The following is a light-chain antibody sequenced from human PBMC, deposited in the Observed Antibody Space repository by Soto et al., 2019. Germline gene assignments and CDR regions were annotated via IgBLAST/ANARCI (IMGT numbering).Light chain of an antibody. CDR2: AAS. J-gene: IGKJ2*01. Sequence: DIQMTQSPSSLSASVGDRVTITCRASQSITTYLHWYQKKPGIAPKLLIYAASSLQSGVPSRFSGSGSGTDFTLTISSLQPEDFATYYCQQSYSTPYTFGQGTELEIK. V-gene: IGKV1-39*01. CDR3: QQSYSTPYT. CDR1: QSITTY.